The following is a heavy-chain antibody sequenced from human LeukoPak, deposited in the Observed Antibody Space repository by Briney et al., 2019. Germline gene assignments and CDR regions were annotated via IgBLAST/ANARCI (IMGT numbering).Heavy chain of an antibody. Sequence: PGGSLRLSCAASGFTFSSYAMSWVRQAPGKGLERVSAISGSGGSTYYADSVRGRFTISRDNSKNTLYLQMNSLRAEDTAVYYCAKDPRVLLWFGELLYFDYWGQGTLVTVSS. CDR3: AKDPRVLLWFGELLYFDY. CDR2: ISGSGGST. CDR1: GFTFSSYA. V-gene: IGHV3-23*01. J-gene: IGHJ4*02. D-gene: IGHD3-10*01.